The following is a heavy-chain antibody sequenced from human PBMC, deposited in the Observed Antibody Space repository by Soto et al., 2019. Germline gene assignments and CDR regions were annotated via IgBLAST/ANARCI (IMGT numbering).Heavy chain of an antibody. CDR2: ISWDSGTI. D-gene: IGHD5-12*01. J-gene: IGHJ5*02. Sequence: EVQLVESGGGLVQPGKSLRLSCVASGFTFDDCSMHWVRQAPGKGLEWVSGISWDSGTIGYADSVKGRFSISRDGAKNSLYLQMNSLRAEDAALYYCVQGRYPTMASPLDHWGQGTLVTVSS. V-gene: IGHV3-9*01. CDR3: VQGRYPTMASPLDH. CDR1: GFTFDDCS.